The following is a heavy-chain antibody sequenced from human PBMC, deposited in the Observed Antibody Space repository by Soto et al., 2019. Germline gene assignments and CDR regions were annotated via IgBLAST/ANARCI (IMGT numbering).Heavy chain of an antibody. CDR2: INHSGST. V-gene: IGHV4-34*01. CDR1: GGSFSGYY. J-gene: IGHJ4*02. Sequence: SETLSLTSAVYGGSFSGYYWSWIRQPPGKGLEWIGEINHSGSTNYNPSLKSRVTISVDTSKNQFSLKLSSVTAADTAVYYCARGDIVVVPAAFDYWGQGTLVTVSS. D-gene: IGHD2-2*01. CDR3: ARGDIVVVPAAFDY.